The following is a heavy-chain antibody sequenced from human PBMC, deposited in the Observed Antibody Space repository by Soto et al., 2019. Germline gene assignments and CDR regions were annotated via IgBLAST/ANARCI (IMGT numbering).Heavy chain of an antibody. CDR2: ISSSSSYI. J-gene: IGHJ4*02. Sequence: ESGGGLVKPGGSLRLSCAASGFTFSSYSMNWVRQAPGKGLEWVSSISSSSSYIYYADSVKGRFTISRDNAKNSLYLQMNSLRAEDTAVYYCARVRQTYYYDSSGYFMFDYWGQGTLVTVSS. CDR1: GFTFSSYS. V-gene: IGHV3-21*01. CDR3: ARVRQTYYYDSSGYFMFDY. D-gene: IGHD3-22*01.